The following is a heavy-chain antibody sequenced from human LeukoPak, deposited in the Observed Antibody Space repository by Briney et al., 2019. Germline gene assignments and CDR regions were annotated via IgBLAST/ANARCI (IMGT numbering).Heavy chain of an antibody. CDR2: ISYTGADT. D-gene: IGHD6-19*01. J-gene: IGHJ4*02. CDR3: TSPPSIAVADPFNS. CDR1: GFTFSDYA. V-gene: IGHV3-23*01. Sequence: GGSLRLSCAASGFTFSDYAMTWVRQAPGKGLEWVATISYTGADTFSADSVKGRFTISRDDSEKTVYLQMDSLRAEDTSVYYCTSPPSIAVADPFNSWGQGTLVTVSS.